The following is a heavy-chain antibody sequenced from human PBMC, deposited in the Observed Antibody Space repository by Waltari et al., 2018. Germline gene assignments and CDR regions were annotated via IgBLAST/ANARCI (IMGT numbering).Heavy chain of an antibody. CDR3: ARDLGVSHTGLDY. CDR1: GFTFSSYA. J-gene: IGHJ4*02. CDR2: ISYDGSNK. V-gene: IGHV3-30-3*01. D-gene: IGHD2-8*02. Sequence: QVQLVESGGGVVQPGRSLRLSCAASGFTFSSYAMHWVRQAPGKGLEWVAVISYDGSNKYYADSVKGRFTISRDNSKNTLYLQMNSLRAEDTAVYYCARDLGVSHTGLDYWGQGTLVTVSS.